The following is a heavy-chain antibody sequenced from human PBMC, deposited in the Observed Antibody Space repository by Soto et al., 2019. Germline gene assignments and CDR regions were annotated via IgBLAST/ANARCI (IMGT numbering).Heavy chain of an antibody. CDR2: ISYDGSNK. D-gene: IGHD3-22*01. CDR3: AKDTVYDSSGYYTEPLYYYYGMDV. CDR1: GFTFSSYG. V-gene: IGHV3-30*18. Sequence: GGSLRLSCAASGFTFSSYGMHWVRQAPGKGLEWVAVISYDGSNKYYADSVKGRFTISRDNSKNTLYLQMNSLRAEDTAVYYCAKDTVYDSSGYYTEPLYYYYGMDVWGQGTTVTVS. J-gene: IGHJ6*02.